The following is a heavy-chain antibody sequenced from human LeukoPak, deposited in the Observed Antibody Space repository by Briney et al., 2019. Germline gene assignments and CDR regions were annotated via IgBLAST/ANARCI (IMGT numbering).Heavy chain of an antibody. CDR1: GGSFSGYY. CDR2: INHSGST. Sequence: SETLSLTCAVYGGSFSGYYWSWIRQPPGKGPEWIGEINHSGSTNYNPSLKSRVTISVDTSKNQFSLKLSSVTAADTAVYYCARHYGSGSYFRYWGQGTLVTVSS. D-gene: IGHD3-10*01. V-gene: IGHV4-34*01. J-gene: IGHJ4*02. CDR3: ARHYGSGSYFRY.